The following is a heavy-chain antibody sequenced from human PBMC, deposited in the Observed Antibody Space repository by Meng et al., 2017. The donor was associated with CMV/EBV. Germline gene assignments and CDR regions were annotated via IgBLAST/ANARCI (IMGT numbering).Heavy chain of an antibody. CDR3: ARDCKAYYDFWSGQGGMDV. CDR1: GGTLSSYA. CDR2: INPNSGGT. Sequence: ASVKVSCKASGGTLSSYAISWVRQAPGQGLEWMGWINPNSGGTNYAQKFQGRVTMTRDTSISTAYMELSRLRSDDTAVYYCARDCKAYYDFWSGQGGMDVWGQGTTVTVSS. J-gene: IGHJ6*02. V-gene: IGHV1-2*02. D-gene: IGHD3-3*01.